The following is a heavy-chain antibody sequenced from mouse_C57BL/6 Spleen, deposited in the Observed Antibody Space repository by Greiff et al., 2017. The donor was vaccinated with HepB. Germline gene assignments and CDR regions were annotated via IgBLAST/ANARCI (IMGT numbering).Heavy chain of an antibody. CDR2: ISDGGSYT. V-gene: IGHV5-4*01. CDR3: AREGVYYGSREGYFDV. D-gene: IGHD1-1*01. Sequence: DVMLVESGGGLVKPGGSLKLSCAASGFTFSSYAMSWVRQTPEKRLEWVATISDGGSYTYYPDNVKGRFTISRDNAKNNLYLQMSHLKSEDTAMYYCAREGVYYGSREGYFDVWGTGTTVTVSS. CDR1: GFTFSSYA. J-gene: IGHJ1*03.